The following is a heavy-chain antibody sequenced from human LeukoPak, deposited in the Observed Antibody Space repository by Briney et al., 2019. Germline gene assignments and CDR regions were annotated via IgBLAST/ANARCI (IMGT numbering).Heavy chain of an antibody. J-gene: IGHJ4*02. CDR3: ASVLATN. Sequence: SETLSLTCAVYGGSFSGYYWSWIRQPPGKGLEWIGEINHSGSTNYNPSLKSRVTISVDTSKNQFSLKLSSVTAPDTAVYYCASVLATNWGQGTLVTVSS. V-gene: IGHV4-34*01. CDR2: INHSGST. D-gene: IGHD4/OR15-4a*01. CDR1: GGSFSGYY.